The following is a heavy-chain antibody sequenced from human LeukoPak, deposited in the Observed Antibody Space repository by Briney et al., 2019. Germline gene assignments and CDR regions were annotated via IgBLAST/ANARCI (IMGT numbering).Heavy chain of an antibody. J-gene: IGHJ6*02. D-gene: IGHD3-10*01. Sequence: PGGSLRLSCAASGFTFSSYAMHWVRQAPGKGLEWVAVISYDGSNKYYADSVKGRFTISRDNSKNTLYLQMNSLRAEDTAVYYSAMGTMVRGAAIVPYYYYYGMDVWGQGITVTVSS. CDR1: GFTFSSYA. CDR3: AMGTMVRGAAIVPYYYYYGMDV. CDR2: ISYDGSNK. V-gene: IGHV3-30*04.